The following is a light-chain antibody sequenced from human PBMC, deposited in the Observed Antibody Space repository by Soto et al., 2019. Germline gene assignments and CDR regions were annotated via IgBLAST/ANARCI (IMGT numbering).Light chain of an antibody. CDR1: QSLSTVF. V-gene: IGKV3-20*01. CDR2: GTS. CDR3: HQYATSPYT. J-gene: IGKJ5*01. Sequence: EIVLTQSPGTLSLSPGEGATLSCRASQSLSTVFLAWYQQKPGQAPRLLIYGTSRKATGIPDRFSGSGSGTDFTLTISRLEPEDFAVYFCHQYATSPYTFGLGTRLEIK.